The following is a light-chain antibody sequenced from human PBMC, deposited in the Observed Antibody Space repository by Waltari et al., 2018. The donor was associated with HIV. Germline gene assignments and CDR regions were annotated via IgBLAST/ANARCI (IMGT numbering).Light chain of an antibody. CDR3: QQYGSSWT. J-gene: IGKJ1*01. CDR2: SAS. V-gene: IGKV3-20*01. Sequence: EIVLTQSPGTLSLSPGERATLSCRASQSVSSTYSAGYQQKPGQAPMLLIYSASSRATGIPDRFSGSGSGTDFTLTISRLEPEDFAVYYCQQYGSSWTFGQGTKVESK. CDR1: QSVSSTY.